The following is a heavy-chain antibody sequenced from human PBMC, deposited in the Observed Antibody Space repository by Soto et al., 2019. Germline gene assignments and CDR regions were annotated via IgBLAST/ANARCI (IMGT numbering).Heavy chain of an antibody. CDR3: ARGQTDCSGGSCYSGIDP. J-gene: IGHJ5*02. Sequence: PSETLSLTCTVSGGSISSGDYYWSWIRQPPGKGLEWIGYIYYSGCTYYNPSLKSRVTISVDTSKNQFSLKLSSVTAADTAVYYCARGQTDCSGGSCYSGIDPWGQGTLVTVSS. V-gene: IGHV4-30-4*01. CDR1: GGSISSGDYY. D-gene: IGHD2-15*01. CDR2: IYYSGCT.